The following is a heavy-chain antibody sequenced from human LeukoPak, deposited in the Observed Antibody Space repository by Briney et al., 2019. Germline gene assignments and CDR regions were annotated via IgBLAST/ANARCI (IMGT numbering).Heavy chain of an antibody. Sequence: ASVKVSCKASGYTFTSYDINWVRQATGQGLEWMGWMNPNSGNTGYAQKFQGRVTMTRNTSISTAYMELTSLRSEDTALYYCARPGPSDGFDIWGQGTMVTVSS. J-gene: IGHJ3*02. V-gene: IGHV1-8*01. CDR1: GYTFTSYD. CDR3: ARPGPSDGFDI. CDR2: MNPNSGNT.